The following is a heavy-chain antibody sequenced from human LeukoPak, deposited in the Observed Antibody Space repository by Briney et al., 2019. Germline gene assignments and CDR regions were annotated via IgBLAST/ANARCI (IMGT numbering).Heavy chain of an antibody. V-gene: IGHV3-49*03. J-gene: IGHJ4*02. CDR2: IRSKAYGGTT. D-gene: IGHD2-21*02. CDR3: TRRGGGYCGGDCYSDFDY. CDR1: GFTFGDYA. Sequence: GGSLRLSCTASGFTFGDYAMSWFRQAPGKGLEWVGFIRSKAYGGTTEYAASVRGRFTISRDDSKSIAYLQMNSLKTEDTAVYYCTRRGGGYCGGDCYSDFDYWGQGTLVTVSS.